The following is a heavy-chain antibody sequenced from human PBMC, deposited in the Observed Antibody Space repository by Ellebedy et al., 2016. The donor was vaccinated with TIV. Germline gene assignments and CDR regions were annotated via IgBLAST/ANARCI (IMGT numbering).Heavy chain of an antibody. Sequence: ASVKVSCXVSGDTLSELSMQWVRQAPGKGLEWMGGIDPEEGKIIYAQQFQGRVTMSEDTSTDTAYMELSSLISEDMAVYYCTTVGCASTSCSDLGLFDYWGQGTLVTVSS. V-gene: IGHV1-24*01. CDR1: GDTLSELS. CDR3: TTVGCASTSCSDLGLFDY. J-gene: IGHJ4*02. D-gene: IGHD2-2*01. CDR2: IDPEEGKI.